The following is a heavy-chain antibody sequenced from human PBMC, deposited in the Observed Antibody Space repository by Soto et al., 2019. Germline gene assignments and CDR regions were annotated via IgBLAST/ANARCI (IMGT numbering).Heavy chain of an antibody. CDR2: VGRGDST. Sequence: EVQLLESGGGLVQPGGSLRLSCAASGFSFSTYAMSWVRQAPGKGLEWVSTVGRGDSTFYADSVRGRFTISRDNSNNALFLQMNSLRADDTALYYCAKAILVEVPGTRAFDIWGQGTMVIVSS. CDR1: GFSFSTYA. D-gene: IGHD2-2*01. CDR3: AKAILVEVPGTRAFDI. V-gene: IGHV3-23*01. J-gene: IGHJ3*02.